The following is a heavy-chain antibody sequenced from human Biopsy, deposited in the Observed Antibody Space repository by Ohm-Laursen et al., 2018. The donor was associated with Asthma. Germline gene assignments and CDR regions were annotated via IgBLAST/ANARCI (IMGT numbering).Heavy chain of an antibody. CDR3: ARDGPELPTELDY. J-gene: IGHJ4*02. CDR1: GFAFRDFN. CDR2: INSAGSYI. V-gene: IGHV3-21*01. D-gene: IGHD1-14*01. Sequence: GSLRLSCAASGFAFRDFNINWVRQAPGKGLQWIASINSAGSYIYYADSVEGRFTISRDNAKNSLYLQMNSLRAEDTAVYYCARDGPELPTELDYWGPGTLVTVSS.